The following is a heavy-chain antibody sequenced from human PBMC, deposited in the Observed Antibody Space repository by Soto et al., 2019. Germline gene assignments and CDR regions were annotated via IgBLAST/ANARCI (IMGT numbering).Heavy chain of an antibody. CDR2: ISYTGSA. CDR1: GGSISSGDYS. V-gene: IGHV4-61*08. CDR3: LRSHGGY. J-gene: IGHJ4*02. Sequence: SETLSLTCTVSGGSISSGDYSWSWFRRPPGGRLELIGCISYTGSADCSPSLKSRISMSVDTSKNQFSLKLNSVTAADTAVYYCLRSHGGYWGQGIQVTVSS.